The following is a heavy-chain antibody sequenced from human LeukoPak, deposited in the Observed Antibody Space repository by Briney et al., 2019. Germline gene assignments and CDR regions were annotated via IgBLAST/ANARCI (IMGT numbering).Heavy chain of an antibody. J-gene: IGHJ4*02. CDR3: VRDNPRCCGVVPTNIDDY. CDR1: GFSFSSDS. CDR2: INRDSGIK. V-gene: IGHV3-48*04. D-gene: IGHD2-15*01. Sequence: GGSLRLSCAASGFSFSSDSMNWVRQAPGKGLEWISYINRDSGIKYYADSVRGRLTISRDNAKNSLYLQMHSLRAEDTAVYFCVRDNPRCCGVVPTNIDDYWGQGTLATVSS.